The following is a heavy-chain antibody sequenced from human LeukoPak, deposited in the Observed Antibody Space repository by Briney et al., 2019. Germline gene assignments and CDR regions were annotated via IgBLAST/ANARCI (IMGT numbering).Heavy chain of an antibody. V-gene: IGHV3-30*03. CDR1: GFTFSSYG. CDR3: ARLGDGRRGAFDI. Sequence: GGSLRLSCAASGFTFSSYGMHWVRQAPGKGLEWVAVISYDGSNKYYADSVKGRFTISRDNSKNTLYLQMNSLRAEDTAVYYRARLGDGRRGAFDIWGQGTMVTVSS. CDR2: ISYDGSNK. D-gene: IGHD3-16*01. J-gene: IGHJ3*02.